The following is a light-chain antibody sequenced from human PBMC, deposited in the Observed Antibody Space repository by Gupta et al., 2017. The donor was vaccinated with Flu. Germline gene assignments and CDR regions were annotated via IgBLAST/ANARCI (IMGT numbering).Light chain of an antibody. J-gene: IGKJ2*01. Sequence: LTQSPGTMSLSPGARATLSCRASQSVATSRFAWYQQRPGQPPRLLVYATTTRATGIPARFSGSGSGTDFTLTISRLEPEDFAVYYCQQYVAPPYTFGQGTKLEIK. CDR3: QQYVAPPYT. CDR2: ATT. CDR1: QSVATSR. V-gene: IGKV3-20*01.